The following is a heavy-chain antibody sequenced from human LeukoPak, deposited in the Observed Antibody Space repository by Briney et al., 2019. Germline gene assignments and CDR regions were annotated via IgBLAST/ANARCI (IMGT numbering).Heavy chain of an antibody. CDR3: ARATMVRGVIGNFDS. D-gene: IGHD3-10*01. J-gene: IGHJ4*02. CDR1: GGTFSSYA. Sequence: SVTVSCKASGGTFSSYAISWVRQAPGQGLEWMGGIIPIFGTANYAQKFQGRVTITADESTSTAHMELSSLRSEDTAVYYCARATMVRGVIGNFDSWGQGTLVTVSS. CDR2: IIPIFGTA. V-gene: IGHV1-69*01.